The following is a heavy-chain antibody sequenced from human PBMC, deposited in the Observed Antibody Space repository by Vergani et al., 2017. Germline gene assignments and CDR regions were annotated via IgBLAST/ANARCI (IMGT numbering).Heavy chain of an antibody. CDR1: GFTFIMHA. CDR2: LSASDRRT. V-gene: IGHV3-23*01. J-gene: IGHJ4*02. Sequence: EVQLLESGGDLVQPGGSLRLSCAASGFTFIMHAMSWVRQAPGKGLEWVSTLSASDRRTHYADSVKGRFTISRDNSKNTLFLHMNSLRAEDTAVYYCAIASILWGRDYWGQGTLVTVSS. D-gene: IGHD2-21*01. CDR3: AIASILWGRDY.